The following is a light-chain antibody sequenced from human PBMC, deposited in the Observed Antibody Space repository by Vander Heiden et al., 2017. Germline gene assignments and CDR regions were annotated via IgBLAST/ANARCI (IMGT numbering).Light chain of an antibody. V-gene: IGKV3-15*01. J-gene: IGKJ2*01. Sequence: EIVMTQSPATLSVSPGERATLSCWASQSVSSNLAWYQQKPGQAPRLLIYGASTRATGIPARFSGSGYGTEFTLTISSLQSEDSAVYYCQHYKNWPSYTFGQGTKLEIK. CDR3: QHYKNWPSYT. CDR1: QSVSSN. CDR2: GAS.